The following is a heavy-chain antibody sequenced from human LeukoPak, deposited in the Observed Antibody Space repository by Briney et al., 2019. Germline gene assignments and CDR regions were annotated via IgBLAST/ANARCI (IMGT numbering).Heavy chain of an antibody. D-gene: IGHD6-19*01. CDR2: ISYDGSNK. CDR1: GFTFSSYG. CDR3: AKLLIRSSGLDY. Sequence: PGGSLRLSCAASGFTFSSYGMHWVRQAPGKGLEWVAVISYDGSNKYYADSVKGRFTISRDNSKNTLYLQMNSLRAEDTAVYYCAKLLIRSSGLDYWGQGTLVTVSS. V-gene: IGHV3-30*18. J-gene: IGHJ4*02.